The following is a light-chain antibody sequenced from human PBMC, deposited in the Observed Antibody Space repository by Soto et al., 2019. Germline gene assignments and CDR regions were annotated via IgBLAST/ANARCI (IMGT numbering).Light chain of an antibody. CDR2: DVS. J-gene: IGLJ2*01. CDR1: SSDVGGYND. V-gene: IGLV2-14*01. Sequence: QSALTQPASVSGSPGQSITISCTGTSSDVGGYNDVSWYQQHPGKAPKLMIYDVSNRPLGVSNRFSGSKSGNTASLTISGLQAEDEDDYYCSSYTGRSTRVFGGGTKLTV. CDR3: SSYTGRSTRV.